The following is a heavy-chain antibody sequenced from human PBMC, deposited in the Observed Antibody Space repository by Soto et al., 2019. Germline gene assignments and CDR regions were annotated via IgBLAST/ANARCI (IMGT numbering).Heavy chain of an antibody. CDR2: INAGNGNT. CDR1: RYTFTSYA. Sequence: GASVKVSCKASRYTFTSYALNWVRQAPGQRLEWMGWINAGNGNTKYSQKFQGRVTITRDTSASTAYMELSSLRSEDTAVYYCARDEWPGVYGMDVWGQGTTVTVSS. V-gene: IGHV1-3*01. J-gene: IGHJ6*02. D-gene: IGHD3-3*01. CDR3: ARDEWPGVYGMDV.